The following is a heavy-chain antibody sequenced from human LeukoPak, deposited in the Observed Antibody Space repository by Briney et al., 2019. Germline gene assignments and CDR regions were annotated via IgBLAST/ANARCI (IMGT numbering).Heavy chain of an antibody. Sequence: PSETLSLTCAVSGGSFSGYYWSWIRQPPGKGLEWIGSIYYSGSTYYNPSLKSRVTISVDTSKNQFSLKLSSVTAADTAVYYCARMYGVRGTFVYWGQGTLVTVSS. CDR2: IYYSGST. J-gene: IGHJ4*02. CDR3: ARMYGVRGTFVY. CDR1: GGSFSGYY. D-gene: IGHD2/OR15-2a*01. V-gene: IGHV4-39*01.